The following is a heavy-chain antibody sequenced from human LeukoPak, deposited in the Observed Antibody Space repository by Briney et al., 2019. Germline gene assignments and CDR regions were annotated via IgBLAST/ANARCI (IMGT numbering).Heavy chain of an antibody. V-gene: IGHV3-66*01. CDR1: GFTVSSNY. D-gene: IGHD3-10*01. CDR2: IYSGGST. CDR3: ARDVGWFGELAGY. Sequence: GGSLRLSCAASGFTVSSNYMSWVRQAPGKGLEWVSVIYSGGSTYYADSVKGGFTISRDNSKNTLYLQMNSLRAEDTAVYYCARDVGWFGELAGYWGQGTLVTVSS. J-gene: IGHJ4*02.